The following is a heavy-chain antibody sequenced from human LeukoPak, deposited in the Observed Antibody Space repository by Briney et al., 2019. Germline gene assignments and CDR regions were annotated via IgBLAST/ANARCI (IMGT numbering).Heavy chain of an antibody. Sequence: SQTLSLTSTVSGGSISSGGYYWSWIRQHPGKGLEWIGYIYYSGSTYYNPSLKSRVTISVDTSKNQFSLRLSSVTAADTAVFYCARESRLYSTSWCFDYWGQGTLVTVSS. CDR3: ARESRLYSTSWCFDY. V-gene: IGHV4-31*03. J-gene: IGHJ4*02. D-gene: IGHD6-13*01. CDR2: IYYSGST. CDR1: GGSISSGGYY.